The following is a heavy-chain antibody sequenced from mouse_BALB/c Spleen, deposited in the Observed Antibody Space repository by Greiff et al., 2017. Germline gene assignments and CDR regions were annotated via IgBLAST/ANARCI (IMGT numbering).Heavy chain of an antibody. CDR1: GFSLTSYG. D-gene: IGHD6-5*01. Sequence: VKLMESEPGLVQPSQSLSITCTVSGFSLTSYGVHWVRQSPGKGLEWLGVIWSGGSTDYNAAFISRLSISKDNSKSQVFFKMNSLQANDTAIYYCATPSLLHYAMDYWGQGTSVTVSS. J-gene: IGHJ4*01. CDR2: IWSGGST. V-gene: IGHV2-2*02. CDR3: ATPSLLHYAMDY.